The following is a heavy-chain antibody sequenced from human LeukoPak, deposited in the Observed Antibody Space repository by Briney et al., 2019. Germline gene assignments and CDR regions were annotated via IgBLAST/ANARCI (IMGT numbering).Heavy chain of an antibody. V-gene: IGHV4-61*02. Sequence: SETLSLTCTVSGDSIVSDPYYWSWIRQPAGKGLEWIGRMRISRTTNYNPSFKSRATISADTSENQFSLMLTSVTAADTAVYYCARDRFGDHSQNYYELGYWGQGKLVTISS. CDR3: ARDRFGDHSQNYYELGY. CDR1: GDSIVSDPYY. D-gene: IGHD3-3*01. J-gene: IGHJ4*02. CDR2: MRISRTT.